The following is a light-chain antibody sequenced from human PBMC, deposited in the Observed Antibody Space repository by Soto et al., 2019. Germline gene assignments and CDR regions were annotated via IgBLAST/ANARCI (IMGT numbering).Light chain of an antibody. V-gene: IGLV1-51*01. CDR3: GTWDSSLSAWV. CDR2: DNN. CDR1: SSNIGHNY. J-gene: IGLJ3*02. Sequence: QSVLTQPPSVSAAPGQKVTISCSGSSSNIGHNYVSWYQHLPGTAPKLLIYDNNKRSSGIPDRFSGSKSGTSATLGISGLQTGDEADYYCGTWDSSLSAWVFGGGTKLTVL.